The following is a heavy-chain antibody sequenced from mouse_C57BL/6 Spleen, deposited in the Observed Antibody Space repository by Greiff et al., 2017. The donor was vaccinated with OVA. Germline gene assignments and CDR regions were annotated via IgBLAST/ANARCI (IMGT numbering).Heavy chain of an antibody. D-gene: IGHD4-1*01. CDR2: IYPRSGNT. V-gene: IGHV1-81*01. J-gene: IGHJ1*03. CDR3: ARWGTGTDWYFDV. Sequence: QVQLQQSGAELARPGASVKLSCKASGYTFTSYGISWVKQRTEQGLEWIGEIYPRSGNTYYNEKFKGKATLTADKSSSTAYMELRSLTSEDSAVYFCARWGTGTDWYFDVWGTGTTVTVSS. CDR1: GYTFTSYG.